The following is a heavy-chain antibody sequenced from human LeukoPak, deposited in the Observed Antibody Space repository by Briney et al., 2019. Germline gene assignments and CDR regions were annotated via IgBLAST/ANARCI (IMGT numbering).Heavy chain of an antibody. CDR1: GFTFSSYA. CDR3: AKDATPSYYYYYYGMDV. D-gene: IGHD2-15*01. Sequence: GGSLRLSCAASGFTFSSYAMSWVRQAPGRGLEWVSAISGSGGSTYYADSVKGRFTISRDNSKNTLYLQMNSLRAEDTAVYYCAKDATPSYYYYYYGMDVWGQGTTVTVSS. CDR2: ISGSGGST. J-gene: IGHJ6*02. V-gene: IGHV3-23*01.